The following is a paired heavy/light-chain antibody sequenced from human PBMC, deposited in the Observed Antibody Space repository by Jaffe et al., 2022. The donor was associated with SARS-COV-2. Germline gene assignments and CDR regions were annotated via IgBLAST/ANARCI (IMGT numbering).Heavy chain of an antibody. Sequence: QVQMQESGPGLVKPSQTLSLTCTVSGGSISSGGYYWSWIRQHPEKGLEWIGYIHYSGSINYNPSLKSRIGISVDTSNNQFSLSLNSVTAADTAVYYCARGDRYDGRYDSWGQGTLVTVSS. CDR3: ARGDRYDGRYDS. CDR1: GGSISSGGYY. D-gene: IGHD3-16*01. V-gene: IGHV4-31*03. J-gene: IGHJ4*02. CDR2: IHYSGSI.
Light chain of an antibody. Sequence: DIQMTQSPSSLSASVGDRVTITCRASQNIRNYLNWYQKKPGTAPNLLIYTASTLQSGVPSRFSGSGSGTDFTLTITSLQPEDFATYYCQQSYNTLFTFGQGTLLEIK. CDR2: TAS. J-gene: IGKJ2*01. V-gene: IGKV1-39*01. CDR3: QQSYNTLFT. CDR1: QNIRNY.